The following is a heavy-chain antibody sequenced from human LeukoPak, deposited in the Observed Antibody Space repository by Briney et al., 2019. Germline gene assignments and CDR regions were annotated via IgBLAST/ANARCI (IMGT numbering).Heavy chain of an antibody. CDR3: VRDVSRVGATRIRAGNWFDH. V-gene: IGHV3-23*01. J-gene: IGHJ5*02. Sequence: GGSLRLSSAASGFTFCSYGMRWVGQSPGKGREWISTISGTGTTTYYKDSVKGRFIFTRDNSKNTLDLQMNSLRAEDTAVYYCVRDVSRVGATRIRAGNWFDHWGQGTLVTVSS. CDR2: ISGTGTTT. D-gene: IGHD1-26*01. CDR1: GFTFCSYG.